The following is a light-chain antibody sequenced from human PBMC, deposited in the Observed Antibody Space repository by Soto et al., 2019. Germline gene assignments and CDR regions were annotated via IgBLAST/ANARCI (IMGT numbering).Light chain of an antibody. CDR2: EVD. J-gene: IGLJ1*01. CDR1: TSDIGGYNY. CDR3: SSYAGSNNFV. V-gene: IGLV2-8*01. Sequence: QSALTQPPSASESPGQSVTISCTGTTSDIGGYNYVSWYQQHPGKAPKLMIFEVDRRPSGVPDRFSGSKSGNTASLTVSGLQAEDESDYYCSSYAGSNNFVFGTGTKATVL.